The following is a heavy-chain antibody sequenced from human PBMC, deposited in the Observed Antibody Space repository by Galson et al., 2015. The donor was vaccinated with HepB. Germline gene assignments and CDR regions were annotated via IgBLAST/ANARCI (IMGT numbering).Heavy chain of an antibody. CDR1: GFTFSSYW. D-gene: IGHD3-22*01. Sequence: SLRLSCAASGFTFSSYWMSWVRQAPGKGLEWVANIKQDGSEKYYVDSVKGRFTISRDNAKNSLYLQMNSLRAEDTAVYYRAKERNYYDSSAFDYWGQGTLVTVSS. V-gene: IGHV3-7*01. CDR2: IKQDGSEK. J-gene: IGHJ4*02. CDR3: AKERNYYDSSAFDY.